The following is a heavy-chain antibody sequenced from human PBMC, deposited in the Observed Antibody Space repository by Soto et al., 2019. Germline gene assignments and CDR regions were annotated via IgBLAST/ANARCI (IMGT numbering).Heavy chain of an antibody. CDR3: AKGRGYSGSPPDF. V-gene: IGHV3-30*18. CDR1: GFTFSSYG. CDR2: ISYDGSNK. Sequence: QVQLVESGGGVVQPGRSLRLSCEASGFTFSSYGMHWVRQAPGKGLEWVAVISYDGSNKYYADSVKGRFTISRDNSKNTLYLQMNSLRAEDTAVYYCAKGRGYSGSPPDFWGQGTLVTVSS. D-gene: IGHD5-12*01. J-gene: IGHJ4*02.